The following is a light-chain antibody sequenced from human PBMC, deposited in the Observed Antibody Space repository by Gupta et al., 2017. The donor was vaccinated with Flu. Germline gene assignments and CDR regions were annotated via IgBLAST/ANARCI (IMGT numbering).Light chain of an antibody. CDR2: QAS. CDR1: QGISIW. CDR3: QQYHSDSHT. V-gene: IGKV1-5*03. J-gene: IGKJ2*01. Sequence: TQITHTPSTLSACVGDRVTITCRARQGISIWLAWYQQKPGKAPNLLIFQASSLQSGVPSRFSGSGSGTEFTRTISSLLPDDFATDYCQQYHSDSHTFGEGTRVEI.